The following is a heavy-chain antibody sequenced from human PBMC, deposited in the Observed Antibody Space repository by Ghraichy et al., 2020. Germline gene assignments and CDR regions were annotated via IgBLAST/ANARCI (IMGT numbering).Heavy chain of an antibody. CDR2: IKQDGSEK. D-gene: IGHD3-10*01. CDR3: RSDLWFGELLYGMDV. Sequence: GGSLRLSCAASGFTFSSYWMSWVRQAPGKGLEWVANIKQDGSEKYYVDSVKGRFTISRDNAKNSLYLQMNSLRAEDTAVYYCRSDLWFGELLYGMDVWGQGTTVTVSS. J-gene: IGHJ6*02. CDR1: GFTFSSYW. V-gene: IGHV3-7*01.